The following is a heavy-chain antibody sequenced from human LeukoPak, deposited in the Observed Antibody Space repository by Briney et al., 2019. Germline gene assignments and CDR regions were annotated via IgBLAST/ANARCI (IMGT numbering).Heavy chain of an antibody. CDR1: GGSISSYY. CDR2: IYYNGNT. CDR3: ARQTSATAAFDI. D-gene: IGHD1-14*01. Sequence: SETLSLTCDVSGGSISSYYWSWIRQPPGKGLEWIAYIYYNGNTNYNPSFKGRVTISVDMSKNHFSLKLPSVAAADTAIYYCARQTSATAAFDIWGQGTMVTVSS. J-gene: IGHJ3*02. V-gene: IGHV4-59*08.